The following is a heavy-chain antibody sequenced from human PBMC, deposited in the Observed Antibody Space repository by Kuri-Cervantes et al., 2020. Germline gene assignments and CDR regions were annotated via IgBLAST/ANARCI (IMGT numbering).Heavy chain of an antibody. J-gene: IGHJ6*02. D-gene: IGHD5-24*01. CDR1: GFTFSSYS. Sequence: GGSLRLSCAASGFTFSSYSMNWVRQAPGKGLEWVSVIYSGGSTYYADSVKGRFTISRDNSKNTLYLQMNSLRAEDTAVYYCAKDRRSENYYYYGMDVWGQGTTVTVSS. CDR3: AKDRRSENYYYYGMDV. V-gene: IGHV3-66*02. CDR2: IYSGGST.